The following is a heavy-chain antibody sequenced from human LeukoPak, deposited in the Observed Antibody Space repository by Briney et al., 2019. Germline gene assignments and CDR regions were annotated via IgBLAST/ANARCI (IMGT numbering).Heavy chain of an antibody. Sequence: GASVKVSCKAPGGTFSSYAISWVRQAPGQGLEWMGGIIPIFGTANYAQKFQGRVTITADESTSTAYMELSSLRSEDTAVYYCARGLGIVPAAVDYWGQGTLVTVSS. CDR2: IIPIFGTA. J-gene: IGHJ4*02. CDR1: GGTFSSYA. D-gene: IGHD2-2*01. V-gene: IGHV1-69*13. CDR3: ARGLGIVPAAVDY.